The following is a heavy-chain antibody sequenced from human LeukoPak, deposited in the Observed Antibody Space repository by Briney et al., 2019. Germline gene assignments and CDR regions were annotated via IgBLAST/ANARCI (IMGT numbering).Heavy chain of an antibody. D-gene: IGHD3-3*01. J-gene: IGHJ4*02. CDR3: ARGYYDFWSGYLTIFDY. CDR1: GASFSDFY. CDR2: INHSGGT. Sequence: SETLSLTCGVSGASFSDFYWSWIRQSPAKGLEWIGEINHSGGTNYNPSFRSRVTISVDFSSNRLSLSLSPVTAADTAVYYCARGYYDFWSGYLTIFDYWGQGTLVTVSS. V-gene: IGHV4-34*01.